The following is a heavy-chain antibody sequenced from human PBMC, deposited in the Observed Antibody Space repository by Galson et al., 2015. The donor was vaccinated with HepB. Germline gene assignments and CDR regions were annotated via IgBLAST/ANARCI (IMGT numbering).Heavy chain of an antibody. V-gene: IGHV3-30*18. D-gene: IGHD2-2*02. CDR1: GFSFSHYD. Sequence: SLRLSCAASGFSFSHYDMHWVRQAPGKGLEWVASISSDGSKSYYEDSVRGRLTISRDNSKNTLYLQMNSLRPEDTAVYYCAKGGCSSTGCYIDYWGQGTLVTVSS. J-gene: IGHJ4*02. CDR3: AKGGCSSTGCYIDY. CDR2: ISSDGSKS.